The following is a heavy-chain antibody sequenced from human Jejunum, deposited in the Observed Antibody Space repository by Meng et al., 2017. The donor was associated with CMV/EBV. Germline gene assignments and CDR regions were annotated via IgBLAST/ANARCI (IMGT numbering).Heavy chain of an antibody. J-gene: IGHJ4*02. Sequence: QVQLLQVGPGLKQPGASGKVSCRPSGYTFTSYAINWVRQAPGQGPDWMGWIDPNTGNPTYDQGFTGRFVFSLDTSVSTAYLQINSLRADDTAVYYCARDSPLDGYSLLDYWGQGTLVTVSS. D-gene: IGHD5-24*01. CDR2: IDPNTGNP. CDR1: GYTFTSYA. V-gene: IGHV7-4-1*02. CDR3: ARDSPLDGYSLLDY.